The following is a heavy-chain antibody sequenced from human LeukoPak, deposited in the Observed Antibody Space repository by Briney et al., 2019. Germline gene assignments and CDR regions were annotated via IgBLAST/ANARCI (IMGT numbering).Heavy chain of an antibody. CDR2: ISGSGGST. CDR1: GFTFSSYA. CDR3: AKDDCSGGSCYLDY. J-gene: IGHJ4*02. D-gene: IGHD2-15*01. Sequence: PGGSLRLSCAASGFTFSSYAMSWVRQAPGKGLEWVSAISGSGGSTYYADSVKGRFTISRGNSKNTLYLQMSSLRAEDTAVYYCAKDDCSGGSCYLDYWGQGTLVTVSS. V-gene: IGHV3-23*01.